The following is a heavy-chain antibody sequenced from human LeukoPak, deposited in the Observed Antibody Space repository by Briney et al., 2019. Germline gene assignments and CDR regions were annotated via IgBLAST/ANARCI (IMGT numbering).Heavy chain of an antibody. V-gene: IGHV4-39*07. Sequence: PSETLSLTCTVSGGSISSSSYYWAWIRQPPGKGLEWIGYIFYSGSTNYNPSLKSRVTISVDTSKNQFSLKLSSVTAADTAVYFCARGNDYGDIPFDYWGQGTLVTVSS. CDR2: IFYSGST. CDR3: ARGNDYGDIPFDY. J-gene: IGHJ4*02. CDR1: GGSISSSSYY. D-gene: IGHD4-17*01.